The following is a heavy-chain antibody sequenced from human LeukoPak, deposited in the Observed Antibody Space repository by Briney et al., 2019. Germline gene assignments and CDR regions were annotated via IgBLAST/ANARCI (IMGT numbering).Heavy chain of an antibody. J-gene: IGHJ4*02. CDR1: GGSISSSSYY. CDR2: IYYSGSS. V-gene: IGHV4-39*07. Sequence: SETLSLTCTVSGGSISSSSYYWGWIRQPPGKGLEWIGSIYYSGSSYYNPSLKSRVTISVDTSKNQFSLKLSSVTAADTAVYYCASLYSSSWTHTGDYWGQGTLVTVSS. D-gene: IGHD6-13*01. CDR3: ASLYSSSWTHTGDY.